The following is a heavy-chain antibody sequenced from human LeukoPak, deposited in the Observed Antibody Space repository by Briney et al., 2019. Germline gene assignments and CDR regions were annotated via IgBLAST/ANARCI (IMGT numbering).Heavy chain of an antibody. CDR1: GFRFSSYW. V-gene: IGHV3-7*01. Sequence: GGSLRLSCAASGFRFSSYWMSWVRQAPGKGLEWVANIKEDGTEEYYVGSVKGRFTISRDTAKNSLSLQMNSLRAEDTAIYYCAREKGPNAFDIWGQGTMVTVSS. CDR3: AREKGPNAFDI. J-gene: IGHJ3*02. CDR2: IKEDGTEE.